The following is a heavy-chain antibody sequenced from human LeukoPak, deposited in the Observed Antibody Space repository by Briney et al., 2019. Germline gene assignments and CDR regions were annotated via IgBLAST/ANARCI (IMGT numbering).Heavy chain of an antibody. D-gene: IGHD2-15*01. CDR1: GGSISSYY. J-gene: IGHJ4*02. V-gene: IGHV4-59*01. CDR2: IYYSGST. Sequence: TPSETLSLTCTVSGGSISSYYWSWIRQPPGKGLEWIGYIYYSGSTNYNPSLKSRVTISVDTSKNQFSLKLSSVTAADTAVYYCARVAIFCSGGSCYVFDYWGQGTLVTVSS. CDR3: ARVAIFCSGGSCYVFDY.